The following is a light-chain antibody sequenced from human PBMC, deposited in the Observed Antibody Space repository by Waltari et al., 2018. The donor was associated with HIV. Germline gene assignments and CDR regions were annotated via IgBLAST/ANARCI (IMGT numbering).Light chain of an antibody. J-gene: IGLJ3*02. CDR3: SSYTSSSTRV. Sequence: QSALTQPASVSGSPGQSITISCTGTSSDVGGYNYVSWYQQHPVKAPKLMIYEVSNRPAGVSNRFSGSKSCNTASLTISGLQAEDEADYYCSSYTSSSTRVFGGGTNLTVL. V-gene: IGLV2-14*01. CDR2: EVS. CDR1: SSDVGGYNY.